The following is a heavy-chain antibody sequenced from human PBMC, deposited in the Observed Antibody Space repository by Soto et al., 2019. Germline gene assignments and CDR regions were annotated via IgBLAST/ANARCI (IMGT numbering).Heavy chain of an antibody. D-gene: IGHD3-10*01. V-gene: IGHV3-7*01. CDR3: TRGRVDFGF. CDR1: GFTFSSHW. J-gene: IGHJ4*02. CDR2: IKQDGSEK. Sequence: EVQLVESGGGLVQPRGSLRLSCAASGFTFSSHWMSWVRQAPGEGLEWVANIKQDGSEKYYVDSVKGRFTISRDNAKNSLSLQMNSLRAEDTAVYYCTRGRVDFGFWGQGTLVTVSS.